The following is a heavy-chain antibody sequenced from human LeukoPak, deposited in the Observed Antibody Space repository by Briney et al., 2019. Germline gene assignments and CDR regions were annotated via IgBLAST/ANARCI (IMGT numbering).Heavy chain of an antibody. J-gene: IGHJ4*02. CDR3: ARDGEMATIENYFDY. CDR2: IFYSGGT. D-gene: IGHD5-24*01. CDR1: GGSISSSSYY. Sequence: PSETLSLTCTVSGGSISSSSYYWGWIRQPPGKGLEWIGNIFYSGGTYYSPSLTSRVTISLDTSRNQFSLKLSSVTAADTAVYYCARDGEMATIENYFDYWGQGTLVTVSS. V-gene: IGHV4-39*07.